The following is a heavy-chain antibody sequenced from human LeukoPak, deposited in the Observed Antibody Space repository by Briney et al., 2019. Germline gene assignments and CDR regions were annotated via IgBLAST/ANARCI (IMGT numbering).Heavy chain of an antibody. J-gene: IGHJ6*02. V-gene: IGHV3-74*01. CDR3: ARVSGSSEGYYYYYGMDV. Sequence: GGSLRLSCATSGFTFSSYWMHWVRQAPGKGLVWVSRINSDGSSTSYADSVKGRFTISRDNAKNTLYLQMNSLRAEDTAVYYCARVSGSSEGYYYYYGMDVWGQGTTVTVSS. CDR1: GFTFSSYW. CDR2: INSDGSST. D-gene: IGHD1-26*01.